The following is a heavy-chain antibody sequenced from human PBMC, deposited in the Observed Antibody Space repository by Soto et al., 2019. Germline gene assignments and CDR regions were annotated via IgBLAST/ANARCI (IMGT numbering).Heavy chain of an antibody. J-gene: IGHJ6*02. CDR2: IYYSAST. Sequence: QVQLQDSGPGLGKPSHTLALTCTVSGASSNSGDYHWTCIRQFPGTGLEWIGGIYYSASTYYYPALVSGHTISLDTSKNQFSLKLTSVTAADTAVYYCARDSRNPSGGMDVWCQGTTVTVSS. CDR3: ARDSRNPSGGMDV. CDR1: GASSNSGDYH. V-gene: IGHV4-30-4*01.